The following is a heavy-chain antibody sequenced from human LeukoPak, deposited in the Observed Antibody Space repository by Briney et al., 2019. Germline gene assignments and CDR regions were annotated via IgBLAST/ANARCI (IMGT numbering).Heavy chain of an antibody. V-gene: IGHV3-21*01. CDR1: GLTFSSYS. CDR2: ISSSSSYI. Sequence: PGGSLRLSCAASGLTFSSYSMTWVRQAPGKGLEWVSSISSSSSYIYYADSVKGRFTISRDNAKNSLYLQMNSLRAEDTAVYYCARTSYYYDRSGYYFDYWGQGTLLTVSS. D-gene: IGHD3-22*01. J-gene: IGHJ4*02. CDR3: ARTSYYYDRSGYYFDY.